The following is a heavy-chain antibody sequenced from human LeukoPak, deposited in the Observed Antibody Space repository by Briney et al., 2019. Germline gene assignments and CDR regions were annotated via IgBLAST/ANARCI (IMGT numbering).Heavy chain of an antibody. CDR3: ARRERLGYSYGRGTLDI. J-gene: IGHJ3*02. CDR2: IHSDGRT. CDR1: GFISSTNS. V-gene: IGHV3-66*01. Sequence: QPGGSLRLSCAASGFISSTNSLSWVRQAPGKGLEWVSLIHSDGRTYYADAVKGRFTISRDNSKNSLYLQMNSLRAEDTAVYYCARRERLGYSYGRGTLDIWCRGKMVTVSS. D-gene: IGHD5-18*01.